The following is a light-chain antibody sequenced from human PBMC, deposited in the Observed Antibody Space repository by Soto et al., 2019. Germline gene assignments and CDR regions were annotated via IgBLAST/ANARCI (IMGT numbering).Light chain of an antibody. V-gene: IGKV3-11*01. CDR2: DAS. Sequence: EIVLAQCPATLSLSPGERATLSCRASQSVSSYLAWYQQKPGQAPRLLIYDASNRATGIPARFSGSGSGTDFTLTISSLEPEDFAVYYCQQRSNWTWTFGQGTKVEIK. J-gene: IGKJ1*01. CDR1: QSVSSY. CDR3: QQRSNWTWT.